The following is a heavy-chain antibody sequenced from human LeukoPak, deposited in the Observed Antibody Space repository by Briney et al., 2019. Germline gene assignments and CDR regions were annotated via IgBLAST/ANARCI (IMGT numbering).Heavy chain of an antibody. D-gene: IGHD1-26*01. CDR3: ARGGYSGTYFFDY. J-gene: IGHJ4*02. V-gene: IGHV3-33*01. CDR2: VWYDGTDI. Sequence: GGSLRLSCAASGFTFSTYGMYWVRQAPGKGLEWVAVVWYDGTDIHYVDSVKGRFTISRDNSKSTLYLQMNSLTAEDTAVYYCARGGYSGTYFFDYWGQGTPVTVSS. CDR1: GFTFSTYG.